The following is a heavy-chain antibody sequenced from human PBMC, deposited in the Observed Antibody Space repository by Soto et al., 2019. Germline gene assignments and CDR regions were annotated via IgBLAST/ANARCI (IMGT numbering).Heavy chain of an antibody. J-gene: IGHJ6*02. CDR3: ARGGWVVPAADYYYGMDV. CDR2: ISSSGATT. D-gene: IGHD2-2*01. V-gene: IGHV3-23*01. Sequence: SLRLSCAASGFTFSSYGMGWVRQAPGQGLGWVSFISSSGATTYYADSVKGRFTISRDNSKNTLYLQMNSLRAEDTAVYYCARGGWVVPAADYYYGMDVWGQGTTVTVSS. CDR1: GFTFSSYG.